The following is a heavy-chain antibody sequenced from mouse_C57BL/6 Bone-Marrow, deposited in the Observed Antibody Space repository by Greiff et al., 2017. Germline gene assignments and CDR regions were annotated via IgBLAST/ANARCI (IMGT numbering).Heavy chain of an antibody. CDR2: INYDGSST. Sequence: EVKLVESEGGLVQPGSSMKLSCTASGFTFSDYYMAWVRQVPEKGLEWVANINYDGSSTYYLDSLKSRFIISRDNAKNILYLQMSSLKSEDTATYYCAREGLTDYFDYWGQGTTLTVSS. CDR1: GFTFSDYY. CDR3: AREGLTDYFDY. D-gene: IGHD3-3*01. V-gene: IGHV5-16*01. J-gene: IGHJ2*01.